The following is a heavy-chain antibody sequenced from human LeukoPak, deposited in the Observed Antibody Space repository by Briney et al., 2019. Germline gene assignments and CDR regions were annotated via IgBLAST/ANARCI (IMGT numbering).Heavy chain of an antibody. CDR2: IYYSGST. CDR3: AREYYYDSSGCFDY. J-gene: IGHJ4*02. Sequence: PSETLSLTCAVSGGSISSYYWSWIRQPPGKGLEWIGYIYYSGSTNYNPSLKSRVTISVDTSKNQFSLKLSSVTAADTAVYYCAREYYYDSSGCFDYWGQGALVTVSS. CDR1: GGSISSYY. D-gene: IGHD3-22*01. V-gene: IGHV4-59*01.